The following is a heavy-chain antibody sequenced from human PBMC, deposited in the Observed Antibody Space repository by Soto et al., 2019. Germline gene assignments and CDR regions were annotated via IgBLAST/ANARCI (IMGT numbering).Heavy chain of an antibody. D-gene: IGHD1-1*01. CDR3: AREPMGITTGTTGGAFDI. CDR2: ISSSGSTI. J-gene: IGHJ3*02. CDR1: GFTFSSYE. Sequence: GGSLRLSCAASGFTFSSYEMNWVRQAPGKGLEWVSYISSSGSTIYYADSVKGRFTISRDNAKNSLYLQMNSLRAEDTAVYYCAREPMGITTGTTGGAFDIWGQGTMVTVSS. V-gene: IGHV3-48*03.